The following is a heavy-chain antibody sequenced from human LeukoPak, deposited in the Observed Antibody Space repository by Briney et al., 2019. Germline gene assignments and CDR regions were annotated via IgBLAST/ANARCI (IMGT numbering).Heavy chain of an antibody. Sequence: GGSLRLSCAASGFTFSSHGMSWVRQAPGKGLEWVSTISGSGDYTYYADSVKGRFTISRDNSKNTLYLQMNSLRAEDTAIYYCAKGELGSTSCYDYWGQGTLVTVSS. V-gene: IGHV3-23*01. J-gene: IGHJ4*02. CDR2: ISGSGDYT. CDR1: GFTFSSHG. CDR3: AKGELGSTSCYDY. D-gene: IGHD2-2*01.